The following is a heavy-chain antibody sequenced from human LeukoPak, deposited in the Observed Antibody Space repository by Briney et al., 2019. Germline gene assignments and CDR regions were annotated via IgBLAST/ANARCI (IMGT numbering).Heavy chain of an antibody. CDR1: GFTFSTYS. V-gene: IGHV3-48*04. CDR3: AREGYSYGTSMDV. D-gene: IGHD5-18*01. Sequence: GGSLRLSCAASGFTFSTYSMNWVRQAPGKGLEWVSYISSSSVSTIYYADSVRGRFTISRDNAKNSLYLQMNSLRAEDTAVYYCAREGYSYGTSMDVWGKGTTVTISS. CDR2: ISSSSVSTI. J-gene: IGHJ6*03.